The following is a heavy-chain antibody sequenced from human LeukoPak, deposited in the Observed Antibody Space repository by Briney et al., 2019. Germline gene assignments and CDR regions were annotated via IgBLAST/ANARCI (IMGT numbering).Heavy chain of an antibody. V-gene: IGHV1-69*10. CDR3: ATTNDGGGYQWGDFFDF. Sequence: GASVKVSCKASGGTSNSHAISWVRHAPGQRLEWMGGIIPNLGATNRAQKFQDRVTLTADKSTNTAYMELTSLTSDDTAVYYCATTNDGGGYQWGDFFDFWGQGTLVTVSS. D-gene: IGHD3-22*01. CDR2: IIPNLGAT. CDR1: GGTSNSHA. J-gene: IGHJ4*02.